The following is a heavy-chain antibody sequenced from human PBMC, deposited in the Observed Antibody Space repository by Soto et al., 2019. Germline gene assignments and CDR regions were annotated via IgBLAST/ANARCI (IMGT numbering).Heavy chain of an antibody. V-gene: IGHV4-34*01. J-gene: IGHJ4*02. CDR3: ARARFRWELQY. Sequence: SETLSLTCAVYGGSFSGYYWSWIRQPPGKGLEWIGEINHSGSTNYNPSLKSRVTISVDTSKNQFSLKLSSVTAADTAVYYCARARFRWELQYWGQGTRVTVSS. CDR1: GGSFSGYY. D-gene: IGHD1-26*01. CDR2: INHSGST.